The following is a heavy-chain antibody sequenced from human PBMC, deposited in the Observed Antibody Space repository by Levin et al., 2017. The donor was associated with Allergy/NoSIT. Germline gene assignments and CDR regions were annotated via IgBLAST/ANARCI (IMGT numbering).Heavy chain of an antibody. D-gene: IGHD4-17*01. Sequence: GGSLRLSCAASGFTFSSYALSWVRQAPGKGLEWVSAIGGGGGSTYYTDSVKGRFTISRDNSKNTLYLQMNSLRAEDTAVYYCAKEYGDYLGGMDVWGQGTTVTVSS. CDR3: AKEYGDYLGGMDV. J-gene: IGHJ6*02. V-gene: IGHV3-23*01. CDR2: IGGGGGST. CDR1: GFTFSSYA.